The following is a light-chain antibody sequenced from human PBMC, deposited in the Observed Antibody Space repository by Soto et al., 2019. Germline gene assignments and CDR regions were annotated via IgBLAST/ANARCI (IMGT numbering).Light chain of an antibody. Sequence: DIQMTQSPSSLSASVGDRVTITCRASQTISSFLNWYQQKPGKAPKLLIHAASGLQSGVPSRFSGSGSGTDFSLTISSLQPEDFAIYHCQQSFSNPPTFGGGTKVEVK. CDR1: QTISSF. CDR3: QQSFSNPPT. J-gene: IGKJ4*01. CDR2: AAS. V-gene: IGKV1-39*01.